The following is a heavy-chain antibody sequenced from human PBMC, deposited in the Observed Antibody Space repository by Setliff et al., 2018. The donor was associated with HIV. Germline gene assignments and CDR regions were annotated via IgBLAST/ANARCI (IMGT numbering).Heavy chain of an antibody. CDR1: GYNFLNYW. Sequence: GESLKISCQGSGYNFLNYWISWVRQVPGKGLEWMGRIDPVDSQTTYTPSFQGHVAFSVDKSISTAYLQWRSLKASDTAMYYCASGFCNTPSCYIGVLDHWGLGTLGTVS. CDR2: IDPVDSQT. J-gene: IGHJ4*02. V-gene: IGHV5-10-1*01. CDR3: ASGFCNTPSCYIGVLDH. D-gene: IGHD2-2*02.